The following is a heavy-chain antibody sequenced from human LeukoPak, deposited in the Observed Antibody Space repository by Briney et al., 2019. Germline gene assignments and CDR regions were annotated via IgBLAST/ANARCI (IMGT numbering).Heavy chain of an antibody. J-gene: IGHJ4*02. CDR1: GYTFTSYY. CDR2: INPSGGST. V-gene: IGHV1-46*01. CDR3: ARDQEAFDY. Sequence: ASVKVSCKASGYTFTSYYMHWVRQAPGQGLEWMGIINPSGGSTSYAQKFQGRVTVTRDTSTSTVHMELSGLRSEDTAVYYCARDQEAFDYWGQGTLVTVSS.